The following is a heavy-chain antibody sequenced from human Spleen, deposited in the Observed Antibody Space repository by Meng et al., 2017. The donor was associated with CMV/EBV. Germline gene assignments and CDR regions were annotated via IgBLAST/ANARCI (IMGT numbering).Heavy chain of an antibody. Sequence: ASGFTFSTYNMIWVRQAPGKGLEWVSSISSGRVYIYYADSVKGRFTISRDNAKNSLYLQMNSLRVEDTAVYYCARDPVDKADHWFDPWGQGTLVTVSS. D-gene: IGHD5-18*01. V-gene: IGHV3-21*01. J-gene: IGHJ5*02. CDR2: ISSGRVYI. CDR1: GFTFSTYN. CDR3: ARDPVDKADHWFDP.